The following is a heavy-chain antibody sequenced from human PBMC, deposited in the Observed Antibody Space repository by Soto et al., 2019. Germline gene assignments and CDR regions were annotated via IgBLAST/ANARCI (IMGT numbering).Heavy chain of an antibody. Sequence: ASVKVSCKASEYTFTDYHIHWVRQAPGQGLEWMGWINPNSGGTNYAQNFQGWVTMTRDTSISTAYMELSRLRSDDTAVYYCAPSRGAGVNHAFAIWDQGTMATVS. J-gene: IGHJ3*02. D-gene: IGHD1-26*01. CDR2: INPNSGGT. V-gene: IGHV1-2*04. CDR1: EYTFTDYH. CDR3: APSRGAGVNHAFAI.